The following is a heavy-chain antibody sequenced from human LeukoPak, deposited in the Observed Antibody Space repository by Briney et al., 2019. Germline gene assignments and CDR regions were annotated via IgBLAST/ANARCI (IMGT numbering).Heavy chain of an antibody. Sequence: GGSLRLSCAASGFTFSSYSMNWVRQAPGKGLEWVSYISSSSSTIYYADSVKGRFTISRDNAKNSLYLQMNSLRAEDTAVYYCARDRGGYYGSGFFDYWGQGTLVTVSS. D-gene: IGHD3-10*01. J-gene: IGHJ4*02. V-gene: IGHV3-48*04. CDR3: ARDRGGYYGSGFFDY. CDR2: ISSSSSTI. CDR1: GFTFSSYS.